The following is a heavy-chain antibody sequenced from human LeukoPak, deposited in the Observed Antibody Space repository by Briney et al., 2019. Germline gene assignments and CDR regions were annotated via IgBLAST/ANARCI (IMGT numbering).Heavy chain of an antibody. CDR1: GYTFTGYY. Sequence: AAVKVSCKASGYTFTGYYMHWVRQAPGQGLEWMGWINPNSGGTNYAQKFQGRVTMTRDTSISTAYMELSRLRSDDTAVYYCARYLIVVVPAAMDNWFDPWGPGTLVTVSS. V-gene: IGHV1-2*02. D-gene: IGHD2-2*01. CDR3: ARYLIVVVPAAMDNWFDP. J-gene: IGHJ5*02. CDR2: INPNSGGT.